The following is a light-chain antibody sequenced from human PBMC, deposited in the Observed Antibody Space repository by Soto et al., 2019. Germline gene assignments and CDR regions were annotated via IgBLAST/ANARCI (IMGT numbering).Light chain of an antibody. CDR2: AAS. V-gene: IGKV1-39*01. CDR1: QSISSY. CDR3: QQSYSTPRT. J-gene: IGKJ1*01. Sequence: DIQMTQSPSSLSASVGDRVTITCRASQSISSYLNWYQQKPGKAPKLLIYAASSLQSGVPSRFSGSGSGTDFTLTISSLQPEDFANYYCQQSYSTPRTFGQGTEV.